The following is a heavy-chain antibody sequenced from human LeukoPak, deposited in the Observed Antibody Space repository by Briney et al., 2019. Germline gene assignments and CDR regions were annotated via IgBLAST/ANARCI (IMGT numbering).Heavy chain of an antibody. J-gene: IGHJ4*02. V-gene: IGHV1-2*02. CDR1: GYTFTGYY. CDR3: ARESGGSCLFDC. Sequence: ASVKVSCKASGYTFTGYYIHWVRQAPGQGLEWMGWISPNSGGTNYAQKFQGRVTMTRDTSISTAYMELNRLRSDDTAEYYCARESGGSCLFDCWGQGTLVTVSS. CDR2: ISPNSGGT. D-gene: IGHD2-15*01.